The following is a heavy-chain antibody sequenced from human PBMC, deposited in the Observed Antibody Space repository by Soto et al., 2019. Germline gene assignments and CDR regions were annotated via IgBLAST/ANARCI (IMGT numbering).Heavy chain of an antibody. V-gene: IGHV4-59*08. CDR3: AGAVGDTLYYIAY. CDR1: SDSIISYY. J-gene: IGHJ4*02. Sequence: QVQLQESGPGLVRPSETLSLTCTVSSDSIISYYWIWIRQSPGKGLEWIGYTDYSGNTNYNPSLKGRLTRSGDTSKNQFALRLSSVTAADTAVYDWAGAVGDTLYYIAYWGQGTLVTVSS. D-gene: IGHD6-19*01. CDR2: TDYSGNT.